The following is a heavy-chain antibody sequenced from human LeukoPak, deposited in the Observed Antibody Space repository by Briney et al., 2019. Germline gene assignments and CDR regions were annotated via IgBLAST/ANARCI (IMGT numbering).Heavy chain of an antibody. CDR2: ITSSSSSYL. CDR1: GFTFRSYS. D-gene: IGHD6-13*01. J-gene: IGHJ5*02. V-gene: IGHV3-21*01. Sequence: GGSLRLSCAASGFTFRSYSMNWVRQSPGKGLEWVSSITSSSSSYLFYADSVKGRFTISRDNVKNSLYLQMNSLRAEDTAVYYCARGIAAASNWFDPWGQGTLVTVSS. CDR3: ARGIAAASNWFDP.